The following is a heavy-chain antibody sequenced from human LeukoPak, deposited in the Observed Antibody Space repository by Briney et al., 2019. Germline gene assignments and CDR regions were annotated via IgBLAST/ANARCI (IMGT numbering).Heavy chain of an antibody. J-gene: IGHJ4*02. CDR1: GFSLSTTGVG. CDR2: TYWNNDK. V-gene: IGHV2-5*01. CDR3: AHYDYGDSPTVDFFDY. Sequence: SGPTLVNPTQTLTLTCTFSGFSLSTTGVGVGWIRQPPGKALEWLAVTYWNNDKSYSPSLKSRLTITKDTSKNQVVLIMTNMDPVDTATYYCAHYDYGDSPTVDFFDYWGQGTLVTVSS. D-gene: IGHD4-17*01.